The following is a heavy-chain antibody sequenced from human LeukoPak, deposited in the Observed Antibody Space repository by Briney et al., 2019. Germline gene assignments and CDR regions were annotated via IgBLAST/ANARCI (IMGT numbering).Heavy chain of an antibody. CDR3: ARSQNYYGSGDY. V-gene: IGHV4-61*03. D-gene: IGHD3-10*01. CDR2: IYYTGKT. J-gene: IGHJ4*02. CDR1: GDSVSNGNYY. Sequence: ASETLSLTCTVSGDSVSNGNYYWSWLRQPPGKALEWIGYIYYTGKTYYNPSLEGRVTILVDTSRNHFSVKLSSVTAADTAVYYCARSQNYYGSGDYWSQGTLVTVSS.